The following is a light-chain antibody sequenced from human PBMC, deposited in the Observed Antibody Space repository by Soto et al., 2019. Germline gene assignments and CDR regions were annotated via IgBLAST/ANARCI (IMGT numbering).Light chain of an antibody. J-gene: IGLJ1*01. V-gene: IGLV1-40*01. CDR2: GNS. Sequence: QSVLTQPPSVSGAPGQRVTISCTGISSNIGAGYDVHWYHQLPGTSPKVLIYGNSNRPSGVPDRFSGSKSGTSASLAITGLQAEDEADYYCQSYDSSLSGYVFGTGTKLTVL. CDR1: SSNIGAGYD. CDR3: QSYDSSLSGYV.